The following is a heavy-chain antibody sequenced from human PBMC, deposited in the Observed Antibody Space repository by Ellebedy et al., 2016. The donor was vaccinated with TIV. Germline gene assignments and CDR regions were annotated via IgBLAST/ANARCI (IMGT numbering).Heavy chain of an antibody. J-gene: IGHJ4*02. CDR3: ARGGQNYFDY. CDR1: GYTFTTYG. Sequence: ASVKVSXXATGYTFTTYGITWVRQAPGQGLEWMGWINAYNGKTNYAQNPQGRVTMTTDTSTTTAYMELRSLRSDDTAVYYCARGGQNYFDYWGQGTLVTVSS. CDR2: INAYNGKT. V-gene: IGHV1-18*04.